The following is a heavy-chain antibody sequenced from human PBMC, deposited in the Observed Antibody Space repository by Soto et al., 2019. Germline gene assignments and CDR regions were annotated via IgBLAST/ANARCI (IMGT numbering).Heavy chain of an antibody. V-gene: IGHV1-69*04. CDR2: IIPILGIA. CDR1: GGTFSSYT. CDR3: ARDLAYGDPNDY. D-gene: IGHD4-17*01. J-gene: IGHJ4*02. Sequence: GASVKVSCKASGGTFSSYTISWVRQAPGQGLEWMGRIIPILGIANYAQKFQGRVTITADKSTSTAYMELSSLRSEDTAVYYCARDLAYGDPNDYWGQGTLVTVSS.